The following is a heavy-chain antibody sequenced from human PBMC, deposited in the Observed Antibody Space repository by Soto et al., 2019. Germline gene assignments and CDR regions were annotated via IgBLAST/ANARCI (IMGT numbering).Heavy chain of an antibody. CDR1: GYTFTDNS. Sequence: QVQLVQSGGELRKPGASVKVSCKASGYTFTDNSITWVRQAPGQGLEWMGWINTDTGATRSTQKFQDRVTMTTDTSTSTAYLELTGLRSDDTAIYYCARGGGYAVDFWGLGTLVAVSS. CDR3: ARGGGYAVDF. D-gene: IGHD5-12*01. V-gene: IGHV1-18*01. CDR2: INTDTGAT. J-gene: IGHJ4*02.